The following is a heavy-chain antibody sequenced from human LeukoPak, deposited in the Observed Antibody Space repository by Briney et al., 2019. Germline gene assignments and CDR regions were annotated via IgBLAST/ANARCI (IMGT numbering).Heavy chain of an antibody. Sequence: ASVKVSCKASGYTFRNYGITWVRQSPGQGLEWMGWISPYSGNTMFAQKHQGRVALTTDASTTTAYMELRSLRSDDTAVYYCARDLEPAPRCKSGGISYALYWGQGTLVTVSS. CDR3: ARDLEPAPRCKSGGISYALY. V-gene: IGHV1-18*01. D-gene: IGHD2-15*01. J-gene: IGHJ4*02. CDR2: ISPYSGNT. CDR1: GYTFRNYG.